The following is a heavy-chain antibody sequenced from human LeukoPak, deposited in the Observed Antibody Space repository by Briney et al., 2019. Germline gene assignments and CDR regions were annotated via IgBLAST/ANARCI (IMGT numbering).Heavy chain of an antibody. CDR3: ARDKGYDSSGYYYYFDY. V-gene: IGHV1-69*13. CDR2: ITPLFGTA. D-gene: IGHD3-22*01. CDR1: GGTFSKYT. J-gene: IGHJ4*02. Sequence: SVKVSCKASGGTFSKYTISWVRQRPGQGLEWMGGITPLFGTANYAQKFQGRVTITADESASTAYMELSSLRSEDTGVYYCARDKGYDSSGYYYYFDYWGQGTLVTVSS.